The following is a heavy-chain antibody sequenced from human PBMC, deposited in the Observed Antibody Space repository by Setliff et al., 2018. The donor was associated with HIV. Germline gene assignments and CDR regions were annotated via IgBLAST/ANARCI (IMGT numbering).Heavy chain of an antibody. D-gene: IGHD6-19*01. J-gene: IGHJ5*02. CDR2: VHAGNSNT. CDR3: ATFYSTGWYNP. CDR1: GCTFTTYF. V-gene: IGHV1-3*01. Sequence: ASVKVSCKASGCTFTTYFIHWVRQAPGQRLEWMGWVHAGNSNTKYSQKFQGRVTFTRDTSAHTAYMELSSLTSEDTAVYYCATFYSTGWYNPWGQGTLVTVSS.